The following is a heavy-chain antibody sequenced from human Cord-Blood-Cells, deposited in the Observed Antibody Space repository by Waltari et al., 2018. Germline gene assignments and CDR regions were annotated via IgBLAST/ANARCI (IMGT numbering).Heavy chain of an antibody. CDR2: IIPIFGTA. CDR1: GGTFSSYA. CDR3: ARGGSTVTPRYYYYYGMDV. J-gene: IGHJ6*02. D-gene: IGHD4-17*01. Sequence: QVQLVQSGAEVKKPGSSVKVSCKASGGTFSSYAISWVRKAPGQGLEWMGGIIPIFGTANYAQKFQGRVTITADESTSTAYMELSSLRSEDTAVYYCARGGSTVTPRYYYYYGMDVWGQGTTVTVSS. V-gene: IGHV1-69*01.